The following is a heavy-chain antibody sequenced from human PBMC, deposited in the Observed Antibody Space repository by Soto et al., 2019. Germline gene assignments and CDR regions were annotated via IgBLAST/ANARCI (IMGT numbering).Heavy chain of an antibody. CDR2: NSLYSDST. J-gene: IGHJ5*02. V-gene: IGHV1-18*01. Sequence: QVQLVQSGGEVKRPGASVKVSCKTSGYTFSNYGITWVRQAPGQPREWLGWNSLYSDSTNYAQKFQGRVAMTTDTTTTADYRELRSLRSDDTAVDNWARVVPGAEAWFGPWGQGALVTVSS. CDR3: ARVVPGAEAWFGP. D-gene: IGHD2-2*01. CDR1: GYTFSNYG.